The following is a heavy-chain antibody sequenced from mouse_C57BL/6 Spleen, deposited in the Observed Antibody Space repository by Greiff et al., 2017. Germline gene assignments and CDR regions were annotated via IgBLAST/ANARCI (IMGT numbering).Heavy chain of an antibody. D-gene: IGHD1-1*01. J-gene: IGHJ1*03. V-gene: IGHV1-55*01. CDR3: AVYGSSYGYFDV. CDR1: GYTFTSYW. Sequence: VQLQQSGAELVKPGASVKMSCKASGYTFTSYWITWVKQRPGQGLEWIGDIYPGSGSTNYNEKFKGKATLTVDTSSSTAYMQLSSLTSEDSAVYYCAVYGSSYGYFDVWGTGTTVTVSS. CDR2: IYPGSGST.